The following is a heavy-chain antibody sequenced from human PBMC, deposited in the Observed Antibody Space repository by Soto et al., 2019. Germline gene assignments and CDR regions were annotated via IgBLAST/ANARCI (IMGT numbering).Heavy chain of an antibody. Sequence: SETLSLTCAVYGESFIGYYWTWIRQPPGKGLEWIGEINHRGYTNYNPSLKSRVTISIDTSKNQFSLKLTSVTAADTSVYYCARTDIVTTNRFAPWGRATLVTAS. CDR1: GESFIGYY. CDR2: INHRGYT. D-gene: IGHD5-12*01. V-gene: IGHV4-34*01. CDR3: ARTDIVTTNRFAP. J-gene: IGHJ5*02.